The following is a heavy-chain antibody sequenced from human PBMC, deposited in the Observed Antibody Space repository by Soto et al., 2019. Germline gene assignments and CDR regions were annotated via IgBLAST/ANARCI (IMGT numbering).Heavy chain of an antibody. J-gene: IGHJ4*02. D-gene: IGHD3-9*01. CDR2: IWYDGSNK. CDR1: GFTFSSYG. Sequence: GGSLRLSCAASGFTFSSYGMHWVRQAPGKGLEWVAVIWYDGSNKYYADSVKGRFTISRDNSKNTLYLQMNSLRAEDTAVYYCARGYDILTGYYTPGYWGQGTLVTVS. V-gene: IGHV3-33*01. CDR3: ARGYDILTGYYTPGY.